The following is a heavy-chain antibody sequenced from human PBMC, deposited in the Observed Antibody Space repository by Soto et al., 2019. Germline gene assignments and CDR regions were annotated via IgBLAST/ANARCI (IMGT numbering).Heavy chain of an antibody. CDR1: GFSLSSSRVG. D-gene: IGHD3-22*01. CDR2: IFSNGEK. CDR3: ARRYDSSGSPFDY. V-gene: IGHV2-26*01. Sequence: QVTLKESGPVLVRPTETLTLTCTVSGFSLSSSRVGVSWVRQPPGKALEWLAHIFSNGEKSYSTTLKSRLTISKDTSKSQVVLTMTNMDPVDTATYYWARRYDSSGSPFDYWGQGTLVTVPS. J-gene: IGHJ4*02.